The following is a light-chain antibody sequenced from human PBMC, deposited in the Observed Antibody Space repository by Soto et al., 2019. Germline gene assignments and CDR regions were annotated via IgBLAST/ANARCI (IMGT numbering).Light chain of an antibody. J-gene: IGLJ1*01. CDR1: SSDVGGYEY. CDR2: DVS. V-gene: IGLV2-11*01. Sequence: QSVLTQPRSVSGSPGQSVTISCTGTSSDVGGYEYVSWYQQHPGKAPKLMIYDVSKRPSGVPDRFSGSKSGNTASLTISGLQAEDEADYYCCSYAGSSYVFGTGTKLTVL. CDR3: CSYAGSSYV.